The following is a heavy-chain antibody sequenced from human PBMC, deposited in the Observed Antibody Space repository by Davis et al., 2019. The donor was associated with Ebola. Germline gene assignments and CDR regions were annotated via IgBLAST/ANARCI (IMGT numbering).Heavy chain of an antibody. J-gene: IGHJ4*02. Sequence: AASVKVSCKASGYPFTDFAINWLRQAPGQRFEWLEWITTNTASPTYARGFSERFVFSLDTSVSTAYLQISSLKAEDTAVYYCARAAAFAYWGQGTLVTVSS. CDR1: GYPFTDFA. CDR3: ARAAAFAY. CDR2: ITTNTASP. V-gene: IGHV7-4-1*02. D-gene: IGHD6-25*01.